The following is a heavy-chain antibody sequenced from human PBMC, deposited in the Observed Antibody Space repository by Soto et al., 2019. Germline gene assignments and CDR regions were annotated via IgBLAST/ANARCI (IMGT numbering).Heavy chain of an antibody. CDR2: INHSGST. J-gene: IGHJ5*02. V-gene: IGHV4-34*01. D-gene: IGHD2-15*01. Sequence: SETLSLTCAVYGGSFSGYYWSWIRQPPGKGLEWIGEINHSGSTNYNPSLKSRVTISVDTSKNQFSLKLSSVTAADTAVYYCARGLDRSGGSCYSINWFDPWGQGTLVTVS. CDR3: ARGLDRSGGSCYSINWFDP. CDR1: GGSFSGYY.